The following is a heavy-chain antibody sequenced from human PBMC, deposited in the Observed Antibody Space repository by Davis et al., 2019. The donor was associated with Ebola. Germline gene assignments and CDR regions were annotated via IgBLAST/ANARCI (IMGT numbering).Heavy chain of an antibody. CDR3: ARRYGTAFDI. J-gene: IGHJ3*02. V-gene: IGHV4-39*01. Sequence: SETLSLTCTVSGGSTSVSGFYYVWIRQPPGKGLEWIGSFYYSGTTYYNPSLKSRVTISVDTSKNQFSLKLSSVTAADTAVYYCARRYGTAFDIWGQGTMVTVSS. D-gene: IGHD4-17*01. CDR1: GGSTSVSGFY. CDR2: FYYSGTT.